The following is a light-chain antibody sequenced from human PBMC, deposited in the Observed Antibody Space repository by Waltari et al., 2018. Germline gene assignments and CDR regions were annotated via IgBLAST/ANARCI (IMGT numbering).Light chain of an antibody. CDR3: LQYNSYPWT. CDR1: QSIVVW. CDR2: KAS. V-gene: IGKV1-5*03. Sequence: DIQVTQSPSTLSASVGDRVTIPCRASQSIVVWLAWYQQKPGNAPRLLIYKASYLESGVPSRFSGSASGTAFTLTISSLQADDFATYYCLQYNSYPWTFGQGTTVEIK. J-gene: IGKJ1*01.